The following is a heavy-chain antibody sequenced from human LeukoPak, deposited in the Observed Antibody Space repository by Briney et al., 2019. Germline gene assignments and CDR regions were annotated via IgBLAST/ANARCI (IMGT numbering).Heavy chain of an antibody. J-gene: IGHJ3*02. CDR3: ARDGHSSGYYQTDAFHI. CDR2: ISAYNNGYT. CDR1: GYTFTSYG. Sequence: GASVTVSCKASGYTFTSYGISWVRQAPGQGLEWVGWISAYNNGYTNHTQKLQGRLTTTTDTSTSTAYMELRSLRSDDTAVYYCARDGHSSGYYQTDAFHIWGQGTMVTVSS. V-gene: IGHV1-18*01. D-gene: IGHD3-22*01.